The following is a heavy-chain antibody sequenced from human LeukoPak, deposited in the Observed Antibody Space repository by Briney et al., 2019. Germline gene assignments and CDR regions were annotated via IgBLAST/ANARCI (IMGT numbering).Heavy chain of an antibody. CDR3: AKLSVDDSSGFPP. V-gene: IGHV3-23*01. CDR2: ISGSGGST. Sequence: GGSLRLSCAASGFTFSSYEMNWVRQAPGKGLEWVSSISGSGGSTDYADSVKGRFTISRDNSKNTLYLQMNSLRAEDTAVYHCAKLSVDDSSGFPPWGQGTLVTVSS. CDR1: GFTFSSYE. J-gene: IGHJ4*02. D-gene: IGHD3-22*01.